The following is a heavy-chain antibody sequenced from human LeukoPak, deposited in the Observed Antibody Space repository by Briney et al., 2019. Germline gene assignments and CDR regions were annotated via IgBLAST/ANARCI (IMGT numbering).Heavy chain of an antibody. CDR3: AREWLHHDAFDI. CDR2: IYTSGST. V-gene: IGHV4-61*02. Sequence: MPSQTLSLTCTVSGGSISSGNYYWSWIRQPAGKGLEWIGRIYTSGSTNYNPSLKSRVTISIDTSKNQFSLKLSSVTAADTAVYYCAREWLHHDAFDIWGQGTMVTVSS. J-gene: IGHJ3*02. CDR1: GGSISSGNYY. D-gene: IGHD3-22*01.